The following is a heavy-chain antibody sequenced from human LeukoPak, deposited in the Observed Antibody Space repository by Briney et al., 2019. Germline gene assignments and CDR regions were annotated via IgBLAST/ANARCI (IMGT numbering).Heavy chain of an antibody. CDR3: ARRTRDDAFDI. V-gene: IGHV3-21*01. D-gene: IGHD2-8*01. CDR1: GFTFSSYS. CDR2: ISSSSSI. Sequence: GGSLRLSCAASGFTFSSYSMNWVRQAPGKGLEWVSSISSSSSIYYADSVKGRFTISRDNAKNSLYLQMNSLRAEDTAVYYCARRTRDDAFDIWGQGTMVTVSS. J-gene: IGHJ3*02.